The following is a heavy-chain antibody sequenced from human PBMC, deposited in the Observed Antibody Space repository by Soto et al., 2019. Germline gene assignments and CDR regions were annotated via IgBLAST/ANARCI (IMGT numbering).Heavy chain of an antibody. J-gene: IGHJ5*02. CDR2: VYYSGST. CDR3: ARDSPYSSSWYDLNWFDP. V-gene: IGHV4-59*12. Sequence: PSETLSLTCTVSGDSISGYYWSWIRQPPGKGLEWIGYVYYSGSTNYNPSLKSRVTISRDNAKNSLYLQMNSLRDEDTAVYYCARDSPYSSSWYDLNWFDPWGQGTLVTVSS. D-gene: IGHD6-13*01. CDR1: GDSISGYY.